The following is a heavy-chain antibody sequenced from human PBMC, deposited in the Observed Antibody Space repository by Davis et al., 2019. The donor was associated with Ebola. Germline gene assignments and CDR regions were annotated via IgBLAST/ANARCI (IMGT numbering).Heavy chain of an antibody. Sequence: AASVKVSCKASGYTFTSYYMHWVRQAPGQGLEWMGWMNPNSGNTGYAQKFQGRVTMTRNTSISTAYMELSSLRSEDTAVYYCALATTAGSWPRKYYYYGMDVWGQGTTVTVSS. J-gene: IGHJ6*02. CDR1: GYTFTSYY. V-gene: IGHV1-8*02. D-gene: IGHD6-13*01. CDR3: ALATTAGSWPRKYYYYGMDV. CDR2: MNPNSGNT.